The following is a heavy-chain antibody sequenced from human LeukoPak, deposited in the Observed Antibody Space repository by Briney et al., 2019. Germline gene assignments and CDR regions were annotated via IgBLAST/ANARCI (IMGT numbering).Heavy chain of an antibody. CDR1: GFTFSSYS. V-gene: IGHV3-21*01. D-gene: IGHD6-19*01. Sequence: GSLRLSCAASGFTFSSYSMNRVRQAPGKGLEWVSSISSSSSYIYYADSVKGRFTISRDNAKNSLYLQMNSLRAEDTAVYYCARDSSGWHYYYYGMDVWGQGTTVTVSS. CDR3: ARDSSGWHYYYYGMDV. CDR2: ISSSSSYI. J-gene: IGHJ6*02.